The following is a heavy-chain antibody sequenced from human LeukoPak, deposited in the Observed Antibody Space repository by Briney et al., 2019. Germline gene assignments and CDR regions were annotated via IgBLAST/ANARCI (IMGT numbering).Heavy chain of an antibody. D-gene: IGHD6-13*01. CDR1: GFTFDDYA. V-gene: IGHV3-9*01. CDR2: ISWNSGSI. J-gene: IGHJ4*02. CDR3: AKDGQLGGSSWFTLYFDF. Sequence: PGGSLRLSCAASGFTFDDYAMHWVRQAPGKGLEWVSGISWNSGSIGYADSVKGRFTISRDNAKNSLYLQMNSLRAEDTAVYYCAKDGQLGGSSWFTLYFDFWGQGTLVTVSS.